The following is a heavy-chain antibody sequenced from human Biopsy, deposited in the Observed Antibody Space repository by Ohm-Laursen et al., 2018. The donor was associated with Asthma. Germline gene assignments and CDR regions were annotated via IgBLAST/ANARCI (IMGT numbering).Heavy chain of an antibody. CDR3: ARGPNYHGSGRAPIGMDV. CDR1: GGSVRSGSYY. V-gene: IGHV4-61*01. D-gene: IGHD3-10*01. Sequence: SETLSLTCTVSGGSVRSGSYYWSWIRQPPGKGLEWIGYIYYSGSTNYNPSLKSRVTISVDTSKNQFSLRLNSVTAADTAVYYCARGPNYHGSGRAPIGMDVWGQGTTVTVSS. CDR2: IYYSGST. J-gene: IGHJ6*02.